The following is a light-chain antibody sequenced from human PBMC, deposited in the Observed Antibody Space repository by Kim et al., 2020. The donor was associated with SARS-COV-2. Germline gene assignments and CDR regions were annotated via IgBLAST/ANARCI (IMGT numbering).Light chain of an antibody. CDR3: TSYISGTTLLM. V-gene: IGLV2-14*03. CDR2: NVS. J-gene: IGLJ3*02. CDR1: SSDIGGNKY. Sequence: QSALTQPASVSGSPGQSITISCTGTSSDIGGNKYVSWYHQHPGKAPKLMIYNVSNRPSGVSNRFSGSKSGNTTSLAISGLLAEDEADYYCTSYISGTTLLMFGGGTQLTVL.